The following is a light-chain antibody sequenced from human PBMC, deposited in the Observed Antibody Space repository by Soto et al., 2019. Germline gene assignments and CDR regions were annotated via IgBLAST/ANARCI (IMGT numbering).Light chain of an antibody. CDR2: DDN. CDR3: GSWDSSLSAYV. Sequence: QSVMTQPPSVSAAPGQKVTISCSGSSSNIGGNSVSWYQQLPGTAPKLIIYDDNKRPSGIPDRCSGSKSGTSATLGITGFQTGDEADYYCGSWDSSLSAYVFGTGTKLTVL. CDR1: SSNIGGNS. V-gene: IGLV1-51*01. J-gene: IGLJ1*01.